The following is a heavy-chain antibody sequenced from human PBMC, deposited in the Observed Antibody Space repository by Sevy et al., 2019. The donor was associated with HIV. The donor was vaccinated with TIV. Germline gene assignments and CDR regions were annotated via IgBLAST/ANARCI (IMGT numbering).Heavy chain of an antibody. CDR2: ISPYNGNT. V-gene: IGHV1-18*01. CDR1: GYTFTSYG. CDR3: ARDPGAARPWDY. D-gene: IGHD6-6*01. J-gene: IGHJ4*02. Sequence: ASVKVSCKPSGYTFTSYGISWVRQAPGQGLEWMGWISPYNGNTNYPQKFQGRVTMTTDTSTTTAYMELRSRRSDDTAVYYWARDPGAARPWDYWGQGTLVTVSS.